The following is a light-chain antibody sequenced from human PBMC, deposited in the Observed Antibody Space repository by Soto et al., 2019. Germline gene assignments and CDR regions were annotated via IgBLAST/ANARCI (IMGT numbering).Light chain of an antibody. CDR3: QHYNNWPPWT. Sequence: IVMTQSPVTMSVSPGERATLSCRASQSISTNLAWYQQKPGQAPRLLIYGASTMATGIPARFSGGGSGTESTLTISSLQSEDFAVYSCQHYNNWPPWTFGQGTKVETK. CDR2: GAS. CDR1: QSISTN. J-gene: IGKJ1*01. V-gene: IGKV3-15*01.